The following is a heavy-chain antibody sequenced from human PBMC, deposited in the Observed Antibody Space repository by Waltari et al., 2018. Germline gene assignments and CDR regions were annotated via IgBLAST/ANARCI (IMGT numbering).Heavy chain of an antibody. CDR2: ITTTSRII. J-gene: IGHJ3*01. V-gene: IGHV3-48*01. CDR3: VRDHRHGFDV. Sequence: EVQLIESGGNLIEPGGSLRLSCLASGFNLGTFNMNWVRQAPGKGREWSAYITTTSRIISYADSVRGRFTISRDNAKDSLYLQMNSLRPEDTAVYHCVRDHRHGFDVWGQGTMVTVSS. CDR1: GFNLGTFN.